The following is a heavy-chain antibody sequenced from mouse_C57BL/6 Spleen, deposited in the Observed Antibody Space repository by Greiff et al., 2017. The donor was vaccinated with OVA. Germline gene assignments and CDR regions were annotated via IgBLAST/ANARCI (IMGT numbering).Heavy chain of an antibody. CDR2: ISDGGSYT. Sequence: DVKLQESGGGLVKPGGSLKLSCAASGFTFSSYAMSWVRQTPEKRLEWVATISDGGSYTYYPDNVKGRFTISRDNAKNNLYLQMSHLKSEDTAMYYCARETQNYAMDYWGQGTSVTVSS. CDR3: ARETQNYAMDY. J-gene: IGHJ4*01. V-gene: IGHV5-4*01. CDR1: GFTFSSYA.